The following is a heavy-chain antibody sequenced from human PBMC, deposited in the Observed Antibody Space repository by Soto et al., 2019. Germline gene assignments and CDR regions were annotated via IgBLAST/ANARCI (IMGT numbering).Heavy chain of an antibody. J-gene: IGHJ4*02. CDR1: GFTFSSYA. D-gene: IGHD5-12*01. V-gene: IGHV3-23*01. CDR3: AKGGRGYSGYDWYISPPQENPFDY. Sequence: PGGSLRLSCAASGFTFSSYAMSWVRQAPGKGLEWVSAISGSGGSTYYADSVKGRFTISRDNSKNTLYLQMNSLRAEDTAVYYCAKGGRGYSGYDWYISPPQENPFDYWGQGTLVTVSS. CDR2: ISGSGGST.